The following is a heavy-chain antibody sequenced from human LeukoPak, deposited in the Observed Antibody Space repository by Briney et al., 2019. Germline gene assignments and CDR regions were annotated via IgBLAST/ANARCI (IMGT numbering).Heavy chain of an antibody. D-gene: IGHD6-13*01. CDR1: GGSISSSSYY. Sequence: PSETLSLTCTVSGGSISSSSYYWGWVRQPPGKGLEWIGSIYYSGSTYYNPSLKSRVTISVDTSKNQFSLKLSSVTAADTAVYYCARGIAARYYYYYMDVWGKGTTVIVSS. J-gene: IGHJ6*03. V-gene: IGHV4-39*07. CDR2: IYYSGST. CDR3: ARGIAARYYYYYMDV.